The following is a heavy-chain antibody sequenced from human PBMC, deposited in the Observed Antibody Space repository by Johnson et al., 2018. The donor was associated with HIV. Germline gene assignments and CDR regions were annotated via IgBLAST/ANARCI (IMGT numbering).Heavy chain of an antibody. CDR1: GFTFSSYA. J-gene: IGHJ3*02. D-gene: IGHD1-26*01. Sequence: QAQLVESGGGVVQPGRSLRLCCAASGFTFSSYAMHWVRQAPGPGLAWVAVISYDGHNRYYADSVTGRFTISRATAQNSLYLQMNSLRAEDPAVYYCAIERGALRELPRDDAFDIWGQGTMVTVSS. CDR3: AIERGALRELPRDDAFDI. V-gene: IGHV3-30-3*01. CDR2: ISYDGHNR.